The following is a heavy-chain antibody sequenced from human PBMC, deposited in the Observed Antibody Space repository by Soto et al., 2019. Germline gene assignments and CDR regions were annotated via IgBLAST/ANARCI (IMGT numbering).Heavy chain of an antibody. CDR1: GYTFTGYY. J-gene: IGHJ6*02. D-gene: IGHD3-10*01. CDR3: ASYMVRGGGGYCGMDV. V-gene: IGHV1-2*02. CDR2: INPNSGGT. Sequence: GASVKVSCKASGYTFTGYYMHWVRQAPGQGLEWMGWINPNSGGTNYAQKFQGRVTMTRDTSISTAYMELSRLRSDDTAVYYCASYMVRGGGGYCGMDVWGQGTTVTVSS.